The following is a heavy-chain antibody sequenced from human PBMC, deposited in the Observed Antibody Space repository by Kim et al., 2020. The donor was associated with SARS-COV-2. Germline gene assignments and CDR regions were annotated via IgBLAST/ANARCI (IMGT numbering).Heavy chain of an antibody. CDR3: ARQTSNIAAAGNWFDP. Sequence: SLKSRVTIPVDTSKNQFSLKLSSVTAADTAVYYCARQTSNIAAAGNWFDPLGQGTVVTVSS. J-gene: IGHJ5*02. V-gene: IGHV4-39*01. D-gene: IGHD6-13*01.